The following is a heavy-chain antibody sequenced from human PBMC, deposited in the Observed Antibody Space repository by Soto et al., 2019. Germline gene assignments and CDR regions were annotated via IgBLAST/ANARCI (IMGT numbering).Heavy chain of an antibody. D-gene: IGHD2-8*01. CDR3: ARDRSTYGGGGTGEVKENWFDP. Sequence: KPSETLSLTCTVSGGSISHYYWSWIRQSPGKGLEWIGYAYYSGSTDYNPSLKSRVTMSVDTSKNQVSLKLNSVTTADTAVYYCARDRSTYGGGGTGEVKENWFDPWGPGTLVTVS. J-gene: IGHJ5*02. CDR2: AYYSGST. V-gene: IGHV4-59*01. CDR1: GGSISHYY.